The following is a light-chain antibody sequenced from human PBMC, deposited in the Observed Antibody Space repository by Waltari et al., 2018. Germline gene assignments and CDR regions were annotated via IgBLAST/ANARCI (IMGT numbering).Light chain of an antibody. CDR3: CSYAGNYTFYV. CDR1: SNDVGGYNY. CDR2: DVN. V-gene: IGLV2-11*01. Sequence: QSALTKPRSVSGSPGPSVTISCTGTSNDVGGYNYVSWYQHHPGKAPKLMIYDVNKGPSGVPDRFSASKSGNTASLTISGLQAEDEADYYCCSYAGNYTFYVFGTGTKVTVL. J-gene: IGLJ1*01.